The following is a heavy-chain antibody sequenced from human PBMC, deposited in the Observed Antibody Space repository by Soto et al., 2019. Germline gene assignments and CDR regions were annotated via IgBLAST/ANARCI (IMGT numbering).Heavy chain of an antibody. V-gene: IGHV4-34*01. J-gene: IGHJ4*02. CDR1: GGSFSGYY. CDR2: INHSGST. Sequence: PSETLSLTCAVYGGSFSGYYWSWIRQPPGKGLEWIGEINHSGSTNYNPSLKSRVTISVDTSKNQFSLKLSSVTAADTAVYYCARGMDYWGQVTPVTVS. CDR3: ARGMDY.